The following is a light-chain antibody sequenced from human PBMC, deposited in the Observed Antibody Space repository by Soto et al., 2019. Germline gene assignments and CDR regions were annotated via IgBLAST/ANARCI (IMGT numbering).Light chain of an antibody. CDR1: QSVSSNF. Sequence: EIVLTQSPGTLSLSPGERATLSCRASQSVSSNFLAWYQQKLGQAPRLLIYGASNRATGIPDRFSGSGSGTDFTLTINRLDPEDFAVYYCQQYVTSSPRTFGQGTKVDIK. V-gene: IGKV3-20*01. J-gene: IGKJ1*01. CDR2: GAS. CDR3: QQYVTSSPRT.